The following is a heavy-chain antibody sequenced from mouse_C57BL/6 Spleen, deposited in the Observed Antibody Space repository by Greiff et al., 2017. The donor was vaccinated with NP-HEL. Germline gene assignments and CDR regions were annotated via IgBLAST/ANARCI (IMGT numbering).Heavy chain of an antibody. V-gene: IGHV4-1*01. CDR1: GLDFSRYW. D-gene: IGHD1-2*01. CDR3: ARQGGYHGHYYAMDY. Sequence: DVKLQESGGGLVQPGGSLKLSCAASGLDFSRYWMSWVRLAPGKGLEWIGEINPDSSTINYAPSLKDKFIISRDNAKNTLYLQMSKVRSEDTALYYCARQGGYHGHYYAMDYWGQGTSVTVSS. CDR2: INPDSSTI. J-gene: IGHJ4*01.